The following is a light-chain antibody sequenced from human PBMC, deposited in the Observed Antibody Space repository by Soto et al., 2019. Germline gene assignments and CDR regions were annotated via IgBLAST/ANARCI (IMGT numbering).Light chain of an antibody. CDR2: HAS. CDR1: QSIRTW. Sequence: DIQMTQSPSILSASVGDRVTITCRASQSIRTWLAWYQQKPGKAPKLLIWHASNLETGVPSRFSASGSGTEFTLTISSLQPDDFATYYCQQYDSFSTFGQGTKLEIK. J-gene: IGKJ2*01. CDR3: QQYDSFST. V-gene: IGKV1-5*01.